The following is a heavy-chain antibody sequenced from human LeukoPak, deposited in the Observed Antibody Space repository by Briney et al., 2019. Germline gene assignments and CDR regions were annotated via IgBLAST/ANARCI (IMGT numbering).Heavy chain of an antibody. V-gene: IGHV4-34*01. Sequence: KPSETLSLTCAVYGGSFGGYYWSWIRQPPGKGLEWIGEINHSGSTNYNPSLKSRVTISVDTSKNQFSLKLSSVTAADTAVYYCASPKPSGWYRGGAFDYWGQGTLVTVSS. CDR1: GGSFGGYY. D-gene: IGHD6-19*01. CDR2: INHSGST. J-gene: IGHJ4*02. CDR3: ASPKPSGWYRGGAFDY.